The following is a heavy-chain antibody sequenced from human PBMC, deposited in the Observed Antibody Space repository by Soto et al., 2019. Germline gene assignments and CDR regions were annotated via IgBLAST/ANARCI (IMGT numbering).Heavy chain of an antibody. Sequence: ASVKVSCKASGYTFTGYYMHWVRQAPGQGLEWMGWINPSSGGTNYAQKFQGRVTMTRDTSISTAYMELSRLRSDDTAVYYCARDRELREEYFGYWGQGTLVTVSS. CDR2: INPSSGGT. V-gene: IGHV1-2*02. CDR3: ARDRELREEYFGY. D-gene: IGHD1-26*01. J-gene: IGHJ4*02. CDR1: GYTFTGYY.